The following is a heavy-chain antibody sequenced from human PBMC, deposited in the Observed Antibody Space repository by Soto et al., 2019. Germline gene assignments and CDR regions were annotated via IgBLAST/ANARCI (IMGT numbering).Heavy chain of an antibody. V-gene: IGHV1-24*01. Sequence: ASVKVSCKGSGYTLTELSMHWVRQAPGKGLEWMGGFDPEDGETIYAQKFQGRVTMTEDTSTDTAYMELSSLRSEDTAVYYCATADEYDILTGYYNSFANDAFDIWGQGTMVTVSS. CDR3: ATADEYDILTGYYNSFANDAFDI. CDR2: FDPEDGET. CDR1: GYTLTELS. D-gene: IGHD3-9*01. J-gene: IGHJ3*02.